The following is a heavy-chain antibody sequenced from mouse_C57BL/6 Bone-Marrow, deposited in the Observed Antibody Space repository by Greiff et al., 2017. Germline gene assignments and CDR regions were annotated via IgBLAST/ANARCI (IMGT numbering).Heavy chain of an antibody. CDR2: IYPGDGDT. V-gene: IGHV1-82*01. CDR3: ARRGYGSLEDWYMDV. D-gene: IGHD2-10*02. Sequence: QVQLQQSGPELVKPGASVKISCKASGYAFSSSWMNWVKQRPGKGLEWIGRIYPGDGDTNYNGKFKGKATLTADKSSSTAYMQLSSLRSEDSAVYFGARRGYGSLEDWYMDVWGTGTTVTVSS. CDR1: GYAFSSSW. J-gene: IGHJ1*03.